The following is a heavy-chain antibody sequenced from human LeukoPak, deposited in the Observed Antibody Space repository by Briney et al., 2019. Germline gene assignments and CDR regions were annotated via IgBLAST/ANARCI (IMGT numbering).Heavy chain of an antibody. CDR3: AKDLMRDRWFGES. J-gene: IGHJ5*02. CDR1: GFTFSNHE. V-gene: IGHV3-30*02. CDR2: IRFDGNDK. Sequence: GGSLRLSCAASGFTFSNHEMNWVRQAPGKGLEWVAFIRFDGNDKFYADSVKGRFTISKDTSRNTLYLQMNSLRAEDTAVYYCAKDLMRDRWFGESWGQGTLVTVSS. D-gene: IGHD3-10*01.